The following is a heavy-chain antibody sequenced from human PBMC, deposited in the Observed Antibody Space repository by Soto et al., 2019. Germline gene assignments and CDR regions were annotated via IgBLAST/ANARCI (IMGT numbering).Heavy chain of an antibody. CDR1: GFSLSTNEVG. D-gene: IGHD1-26*01. V-gene: IGHV2-5*01. CDR3: AHRVGPQVGRFFDY. CDR2: IYWNDDK. J-gene: IGHJ4*02. Sequence: QITLKESGPALVKPTQTLTLTCTFSGFSLSTNEVGVGWIRQPPGKALECLALIYWNDDKRYSTSLKSRLTITKDTSKNQVVLIMTNTDPVDTATYYCAHRVGPQVGRFFDYWGLGALVTVSS.